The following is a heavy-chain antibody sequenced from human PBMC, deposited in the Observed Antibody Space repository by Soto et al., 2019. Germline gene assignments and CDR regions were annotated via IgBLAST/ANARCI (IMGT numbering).Heavy chain of an antibody. CDR1: GGSFSPYY. CDR2: TDQSGGT. Sequence: QVQLQQWGTGLLKSSETLSLNCAVYGGSFSPYYWSWVRQPPGKGLEWIGETDQSGGTYYNPSLKSRVTVSLDTSKIQFSLEVKSVTAADTAVYSCAIGRGGNKYWGQGTLVTVSS. D-gene: IGHD3-16*01. V-gene: IGHV4-34*01. J-gene: IGHJ4*02. CDR3: AIGRGGNKY.